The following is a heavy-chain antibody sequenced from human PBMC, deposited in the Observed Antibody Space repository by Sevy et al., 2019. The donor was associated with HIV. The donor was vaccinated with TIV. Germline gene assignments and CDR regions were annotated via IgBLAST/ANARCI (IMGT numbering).Heavy chain of an antibody. CDR1: GFTFSSYE. J-gene: IGHJ5*02. Sequence: GGSLRLSCEASGFTFSSYEMNWVRQAPGKGLEWVSYISSSGTTIKYAASVKGRLTISRDNAKNSLYMQMNSLRAEDKAVYYCARVDANYDKGFDPWGQGTLVTVSS. CDR2: ISSSGTTI. V-gene: IGHV3-48*03. CDR3: ARVDANYDKGFDP. D-gene: IGHD3-22*01.